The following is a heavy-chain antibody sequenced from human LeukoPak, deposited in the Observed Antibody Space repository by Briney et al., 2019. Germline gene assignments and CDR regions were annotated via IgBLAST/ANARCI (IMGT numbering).Heavy chain of an antibody. CDR1: GFTFSSYW. CDR3: AKDLTYGEYAGGDAFDI. J-gene: IGHJ3*02. CDR2: ISGSGST. V-gene: IGHV3-23*01. Sequence: GGSLRLSCAASGFTFSSYWMSWVRQAPGKGLEWVSVISGSGSTYYADSVKGRFTISRDNSKNTLYLQMNSLRAEDTAVYYCAKDLTYGEYAGGDAFDIWGQGTMVTVSS. D-gene: IGHD4-17*01.